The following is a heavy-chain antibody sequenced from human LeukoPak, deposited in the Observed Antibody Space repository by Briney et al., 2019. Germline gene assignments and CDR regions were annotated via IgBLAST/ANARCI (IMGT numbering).Heavy chain of an antibody. CDR2: ISSDGSNY. CDR1: GFTFSTYG. D-gene: IGHD3-10*01. Sequence: GGSLRLSCEASGFTFSTYGMHWVRQAPGEGLEWMAVISSDGSNYYYADSVRGRFTIFRDNSKNTLYLQMNSLRVEDTAVYYCAKAPLAYRSSGSYACGMDVWGQGTTVAVSS. V-gene: IGHV3-30*18. J-gene: IGHJ6*02. CDR3: AKAPLAYRSSGSYACGMDV.